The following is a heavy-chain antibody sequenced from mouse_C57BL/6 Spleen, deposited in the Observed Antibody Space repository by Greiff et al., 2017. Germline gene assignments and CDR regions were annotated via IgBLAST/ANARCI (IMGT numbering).Heavy chain of an antibody. V-gene: IGHV5-17*01. CDR3: ARPDYYALDY. J-gene: IGHJ2*01. CDR1: GFTFSDYG. D-gene: IGHD1-1*01. CDR2: ISSGSSTI. Sequence: EVKLVESGGGLVKPGGSLKLSCAASGFTFSDYGMHWVRQAPEKVLEWVAYISSGSSTIYYADTVKGRFTISRDNAKNTLFLQMPSLRSEDTAMYYCARPDYYALDYWGQGTTLTVSS.